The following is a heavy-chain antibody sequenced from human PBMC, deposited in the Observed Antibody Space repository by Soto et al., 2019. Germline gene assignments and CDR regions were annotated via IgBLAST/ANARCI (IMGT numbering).Heavy chain of an antibody. CDR2: IYHSGNT. Sequence: QVQLQESGPGLVKPSRTLSLTCAVSGDSISSSNWWSWVRQPPGKGLEWIGEIYHSGNTNYNPSLKGRFTISVDKSKDQSALKLTSVTAADTAVYYCARRDGFRYWGEGTLVTVSS. D-gene: IGHD6-25*01. V-gene: IGHV4-4*02. CDR3: ARRDGFRY. J-gene: IGHJ4*02. CDR1: GDSISSSNW.